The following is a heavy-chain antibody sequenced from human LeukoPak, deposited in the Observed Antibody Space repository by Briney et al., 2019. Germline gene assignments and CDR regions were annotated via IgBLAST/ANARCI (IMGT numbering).Heavy chain of an antibody. Sequence: SETLSLTCTVSGGSISSYYWSWIRQPPGKGLEWIGYIYYSGSTNYNPSLKSRVTISVDTSKNQFSLKLSSVTAADTAVYYCARGNYDILTGYYTNYYYYYMDVWGKGTTVTISS. CDR3: ARGNYDILTGYYTNYYYYYMDV. V-gene: IGHV4-59*01. CDR1: GGSISSYY. J-gene: IGHJ6*03. D-gene: IGHD3-9*01. CDR2: IYYSGST.